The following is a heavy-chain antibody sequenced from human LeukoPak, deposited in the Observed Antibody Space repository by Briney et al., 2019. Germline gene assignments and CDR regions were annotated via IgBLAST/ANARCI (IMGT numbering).Heavy chain of an antibody. J-gene: IGHJ1*01. CDR1: GFTFSSYG. V-gene: IGHV3-30*18. CDR3: AKDSEFYDFWSGYYPQEYFQH. Sequence: GGSLRLSCAVSGFTFSSYGMHWVRQAPGKGLEWLTLISHDGSNEYYADSVKGRFTISRDNSKNTLYLQMNSLRAEDTAVYYCAKDSEFYDFWSGYYPQEYFQHWGQGTLVTVSS. D-gene: IGHD3-3*01. CDR2: ISHDGSNE.